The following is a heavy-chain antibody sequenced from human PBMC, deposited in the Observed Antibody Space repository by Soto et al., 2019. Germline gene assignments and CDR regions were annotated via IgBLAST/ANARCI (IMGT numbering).Heavy chain of an antibody. CDR2: ISSSSSTI. J-gene: IGHJ5*02. V-gene: IGHV3-48*01. CDR3: AREYDILNWFDP. Sequence: GGSLRLSCAASGFTFSTFAMSWVRQAPGKGPEWVSYISSSSSTIYYADSVKGRFTISRDNAKNSLYLQMNSLRAEDTAVYYCAREYDILNWFDPWGQGTXVTVSS. D-gene: IGHD3-9*01. CDR1: GFTFSTFA.